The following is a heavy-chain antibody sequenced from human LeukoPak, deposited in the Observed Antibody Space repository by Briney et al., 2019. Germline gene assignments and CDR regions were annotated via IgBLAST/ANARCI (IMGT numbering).Heavy chain of an antibody. CDR3: AKDFYVGPVLARYFDY. CDR1: GFTFSNCG. Sequence: GRSLRLSXAASGFTFSNCGMHWVRQAPGKGLEWVAVIWYDGSYKYYADSVKGRFTISRDNSKNTLYLQMNSLRAEDTAVYYCAKDFYVGPVLARYFDYWGQGTLVTVSS. V-gene: IGHV3-33*06. CDR2: IWYDGSYK. D-gene: IGHD2-8*02. J-gene: IGHJ4*02.